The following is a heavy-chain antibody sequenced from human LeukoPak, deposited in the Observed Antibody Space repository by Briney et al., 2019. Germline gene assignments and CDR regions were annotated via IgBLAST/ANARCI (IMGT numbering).Heavy chain of an antibody. Sequence: PGGSLRLSCAASGFTFDDYAMHWVRRPPGKGLEWVSGISWNRSPIGYADSVKGRFTISRDNAKNSLYLQMNSLRAEDMAFYYCAKGSRGSYYLDAFDIWGQGTMVTVSS. CDR3: AKGSRGSYYLDAFDI. CDR1: GFTFDDYA. CDR2: ISWNRSPI. V-gene: IGHV3-9*03. D-gene: IGHD1-26*01. J-gene: IGHJ3*02.